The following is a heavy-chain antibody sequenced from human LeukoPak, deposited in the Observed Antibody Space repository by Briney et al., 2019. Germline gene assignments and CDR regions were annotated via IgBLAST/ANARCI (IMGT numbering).Heavy chain of an antibody. CDR3: ARATEVLPDY. CDR1: GFIFSSHS. CDR2: ISSSSSYI. Sequence: GGSLRLSCAASGFIFSSHSMNWVRQAPGKGLEWVSSISSSSSYIYYADSVKGRFTIPRDNAKNSLYVQMNSLRAEDTAVYYCARATEVLPDYWGQGTLVTVSS. V-gene: IGHV3-21*01. J-gene: IGHJ4*02. D-gene: IGHD4/OR15-4a*01.